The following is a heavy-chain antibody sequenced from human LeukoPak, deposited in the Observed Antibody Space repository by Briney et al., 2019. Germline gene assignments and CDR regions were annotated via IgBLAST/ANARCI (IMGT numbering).Heavy chain of an antibody. J-gene: IGHJ5*02. CDR2: IYYSGST. V-gene: IGHV4-61*10. Sequence: SETLSLTCTVSGGSINSGSYYWSWIRQPAGKGLEWIGYIYYSGSTNYNPSLKSRVTISVDTSKNQFSLKLSSVTAADTAVYYCARGGYSYGEWFDPWGQGTLVTVSS. CDR1: GGSINSGSYY. D-gene: IGHD5-18*01. CDR3: ARGGYSYGEWFDP.